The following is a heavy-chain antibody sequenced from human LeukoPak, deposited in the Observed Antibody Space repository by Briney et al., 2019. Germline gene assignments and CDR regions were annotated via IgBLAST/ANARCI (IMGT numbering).Heavy chain of an antibody. D-gene: IGHD4-23*01. CDR3: AKGDYGGDFRYCDY. CDR1: GFDFSTYS. CDR2: ISGTGGDT. V-gene: IGHV3-23*01. J-gene: IGHJ4*02. Sequence: GGSLRLSCAASGFDFSTYSMGWVRQAPGRGLEWVSAISGTGGDTYYSDSVKGRFTISRDNSRITLDLQMNSLRAEDTAVFYCAKGDYGGDFRYCDYWGPGILVTVSS.